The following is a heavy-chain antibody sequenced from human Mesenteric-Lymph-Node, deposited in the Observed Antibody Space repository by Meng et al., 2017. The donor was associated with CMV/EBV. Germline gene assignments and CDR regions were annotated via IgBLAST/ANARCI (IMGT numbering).Heavy chain of an antibody. CDR2: ISYDGSNK. D-gene: IGHD1-14*01. CDR1: GFTFSNAW. V-gene: IGHV3-30-3*01. J-gene: IGHJ6*02. Sequence: GGSLRLSCAASGFTFSNAWMSWVRQAPGKGLEWVAVISYDGSNKYYADSVKGRFTISRDNSKNTLYLQMNSLRAEDTAVYYCARDLNRAGYYYYGMDVWGQGTTVTVSS. CDR3: ARDLNRAGYYYYGMDV.